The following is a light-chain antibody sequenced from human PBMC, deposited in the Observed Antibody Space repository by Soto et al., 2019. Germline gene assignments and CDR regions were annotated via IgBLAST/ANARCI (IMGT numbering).Light chain of an antibody. CDR3: QQYNSYPFT. J-gene: IGKJ3*01. CDR1: QSISSR. CDR2: KAS. Sequence: DIQMTQSPSTLSASVGDRVTITCRASQSISSRLAWYRQKPGKAPKVLIYKASSLESGVPSRFSGSGSGTEFTLTISSLQPDDFATYYCQQYNSYPFTFGPGTKVDIK. V-gene: IGKV1-5*03.